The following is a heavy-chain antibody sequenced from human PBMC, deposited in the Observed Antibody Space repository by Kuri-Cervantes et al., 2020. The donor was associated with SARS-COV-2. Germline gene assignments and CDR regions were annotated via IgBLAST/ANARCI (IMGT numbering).Heavy chain of an antibody. J-gene: IGHJ5*01. CDR2: INHSGST. D-gene: IGHD5-12*01. CDR3: ARGGYSSYEGWFDS. CDR1: GGSFSGYY. V-gene: IGHV4-34*01. Sequence: GSLRLSCAVYGGSFSGYYWSWIRQPPGKGLEWIGEINHSGSTNYNPSLKSRVTISVDTSKNQFSLKLGSVTAADTALYYCARGGYSSYEGWFDSWGQGTLVTVSS.